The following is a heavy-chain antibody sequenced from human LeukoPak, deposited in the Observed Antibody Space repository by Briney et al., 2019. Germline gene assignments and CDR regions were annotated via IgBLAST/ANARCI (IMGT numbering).Heavy chain of an antibody. CDR2: IYSSGDI. CDR3: GDINYTPSFGSRVSILREGYMNLCQRRLPSEGAAATAVYFCGRHVIYSGGYSHWFDP. Sequence: SETLSLTCTVSGASINSYYWSWIRLPPGEGLEWIAFIYSSGDINYNPSLRSRASISLDTSKNLCSLRLTSVTAADTAVYSSGDINYTPSFGSRVSILREGYMNLCQRRLPSEGAAATAVYFCGRHVIYSGGYSHWFDPWGLGTRVPV. CDR1: GASINSYY. J-gene: IGHJ5*02. V-gene: IGHV4-59*08. D-gene: IGHD1-26*01.